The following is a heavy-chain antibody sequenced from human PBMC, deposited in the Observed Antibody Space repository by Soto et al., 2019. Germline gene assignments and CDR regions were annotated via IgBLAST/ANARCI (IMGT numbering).Heavy chain of an antibody. D-gene: IGHD4-17*01. CDR3: ERDPGTTVTLLFDY. Sequence: PGGSLRLSFAASGFTFSSYAMHWVRQAPGKGLEWVAVISYDGSNKYYAHSVKGRFTISRDNSKNTLYLQMNSLRAEATAVYYCERDPGTTVTLLFDYWGQGTLVPVSS. CDR2: ISYDGSNK. CDR1: GFTFSSYA. V-gene: IGHV3-30-3*01. J-gene: IGHJ4*02.